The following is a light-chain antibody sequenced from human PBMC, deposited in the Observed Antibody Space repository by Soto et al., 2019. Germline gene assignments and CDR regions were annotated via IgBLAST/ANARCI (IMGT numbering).Light chain of an antibody. V-gene: IGLV2-11*01. CDR1: SSDIGAYDF. CDR2: DVT. J-gene: IGLJ2*01. Sequence: ALTQPRSVSGSPGQSVTISCTGTSSDIGAYDFVSWHQHHPGKAPKVIIYDVTKRPSGVPDRFSGSKSGNTASLTISGLQAEDEADYHCCSYTGSYSLVFGGGTKLTVL. CDR3: CSYTGSYSLV.